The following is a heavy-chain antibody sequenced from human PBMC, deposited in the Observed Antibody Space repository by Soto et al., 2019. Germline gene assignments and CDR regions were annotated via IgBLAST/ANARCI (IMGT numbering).Heavy chain of an antibody. J-gene: IGHJ4*02. Sequence: SQTLSLTCAISGDSVSSNSAAWNWIRQSPSRGLEWLGRTYYRSKWYNDYAVSVKSRITINPDTSKNQFSLQLNSVTPEDTAVYYCARDVYSGYDFGEPFDYWGQGTLVTVSS. CDR1: GDSVSSNSAA. V-gene: IGHV6-1*01. D-gene: IGHD5-12*01. CDR2: TYYRSKWYN. CDR3: ARDVYSGYDFGEPFDY.